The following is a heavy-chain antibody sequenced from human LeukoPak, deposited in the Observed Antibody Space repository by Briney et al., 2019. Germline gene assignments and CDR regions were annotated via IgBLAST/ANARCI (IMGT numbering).Heavy chain of an antibody. CDR1: GFTFSSYA. Sequence: PGGSLRLSCAGSGFTFSSYAMSWVRPALGKGIEWVSTITGSGVNTYYADFVKGRFTISRDNSKNTLNLQMNSLRAEDTAVYYCAKDLYGDYEGDYWGQGTLVTVSS. J-gene: IGHJ4*02. D-gene: IGHD4-17*01. V-gene: IGHV3-23*01. CDR3: AKDLYGDYEGDY. CDR2: ITGSGVNT.